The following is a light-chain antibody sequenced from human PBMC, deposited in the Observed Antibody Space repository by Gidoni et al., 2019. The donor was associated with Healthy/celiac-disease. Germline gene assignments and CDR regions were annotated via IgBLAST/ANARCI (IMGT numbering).Light chain of an antibody. Sequence: EIVLTQSPATLSFSPGERATLSCRASQSVSSYLAWYHKKPGQAPRLLNYDASNTTTGIPARFSGSASGTDFTLTISILEHEYFAVYCRQQRSNLRLTFGGGTKVEIK. CDR2: DAS. CDR3: QQRSNLRLT. CDR1: QSVSSY. J-gene: IGKJ4*01. V-gene: IGKV3-11*01.